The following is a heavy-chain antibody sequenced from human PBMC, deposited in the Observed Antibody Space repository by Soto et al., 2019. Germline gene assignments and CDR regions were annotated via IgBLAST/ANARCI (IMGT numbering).Heavy chain of an antibody. V-gene: IGHV4-38-2*01. CDR3: AGGLFRLLRRESYGSGSYEVVWFDP. CDR1: GGWISSGDY. D-gene: IGHD3-10*01. J-gene: IGHJ5*02. CDR2: IYHSGTT. Sequence: SETLSLTCAVSGGWISSGDYWAWIRQPPGKGLEWLGSIYHSGTTYYNPSLKSRVTISVDTSKNQFSLKLSSVTAADTAVYYCAGGLFRLLRRESYGSGSYEVVWFDPWGQGTLVTVSS.